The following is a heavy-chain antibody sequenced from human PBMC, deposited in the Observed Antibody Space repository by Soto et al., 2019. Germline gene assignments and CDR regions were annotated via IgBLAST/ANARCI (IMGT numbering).Heavy chain of an antibody. CDR1: GGSVSSDTHY. D-gene: IGHD4-17*01. Sequence: QVQLQESGPGLVKPSETLSLTCTVSGGSVSSDTHYWSWMRQPPGKGLEWIGYIYSSGTTNYNPSLTSRVTLSIDTSKNQFSLNLRSVTAADTAVYYCARGPTVTTDYWGQGTLVTVSS. CDR2: IYSSGTT. J-gene: IGHJ4*02. V-gene: IGHV4-61*01. CDR3: ARGPTVTTDY.